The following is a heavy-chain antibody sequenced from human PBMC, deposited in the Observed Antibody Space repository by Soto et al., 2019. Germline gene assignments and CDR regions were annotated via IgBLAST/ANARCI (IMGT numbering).Heavy chain of an antibody. Sequence: SETLSLTCTVSGGSINTFYWSWVRQPAGKGLEWIGRIFSSGSTSFNPSLESRVAMSVDTSKNHFSLNLSSVTAADMDVYYCAREGSYSAYNFAHGIQLWSFDFWGQGALVTVSS. V-gene: IGHV4-4*07. CDR1: GGSINTFY. J-gene: IGHJ4*02. CDR3: AREGSYSAYNFAHGIQLWSFDF. CDR2: IFSSGST. D-gene: IGHD5-12*01.